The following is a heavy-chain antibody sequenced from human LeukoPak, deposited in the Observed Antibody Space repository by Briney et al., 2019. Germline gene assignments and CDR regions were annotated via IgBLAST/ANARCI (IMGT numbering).Heavy chain of an antibody. V-gene: IGHV3-7*01. CDR2: IQQDGSEK. Sequence: SGGSLRLSCVVSGFTFSNYWMTWVRQAPGKGLEWVANIQQDGSEKYYVDSVKGRFTISRDNAKNSLYLQMNSLRAEDTAVYYCAELGITMIGGVWGKGTTVTISS. CDR1: GFTFSNYW. D-gene: IGHD3-10*02. J-gene: IGHJ6*04. CDR3: AELGITMIGGV.